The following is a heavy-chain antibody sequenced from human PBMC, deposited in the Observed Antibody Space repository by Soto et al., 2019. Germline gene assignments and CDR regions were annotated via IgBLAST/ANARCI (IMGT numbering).Heavy chain of an antibody. CDR2: IYYSGST. CDR1: GGSISSYY. V-gene: IGHV4-59*08. CDR3: ARHQWLRFGDYYYMDV. J-gene: IGHJ6*03. D-gene: IGHD5-12*01. Sequence: SETLSLTCTVSGGSISSYYWSWIRQPPGKGLEWIGYIYYSGSTNYNPSLKSRVTISVDTSKNQFSLKLSSVTAADTAVYYCARHQWLRFGDYYYMDVWGKGTTVTVSS.